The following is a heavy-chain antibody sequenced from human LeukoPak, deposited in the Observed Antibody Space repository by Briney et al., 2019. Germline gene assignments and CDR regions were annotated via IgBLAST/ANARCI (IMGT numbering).Heavy chain of an antibody. Sequence: SETLSLTCTVSGGSISSGSYYWSWIRQPAGKGLEWIGRIYTSGSTNYNPSLKSRVTISVDTSKNQFSLKLSSVTAADTAVYYCARPKVVPAAIRAYYYYYMDVWGKGTTVTISS. CDR2: IYTSGST. CDR3: ARPKVVPAAIRAYYYYYMDV. V-gene: IGHV4-61*02. D-gene: IGHD2-2*01. J-gene: IGHJ6*03. CDR1: GGSISSGSYY.